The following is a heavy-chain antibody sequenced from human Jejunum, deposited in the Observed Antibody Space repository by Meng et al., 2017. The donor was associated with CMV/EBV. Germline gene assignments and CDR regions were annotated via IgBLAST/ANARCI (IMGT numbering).Heavy chain of an antibody. CDR1: DGPADTNNYF. Sequence: QLRLQESGPGLVKPSEXLPLTCTVSDGPADTNNYFWGWIRQPPGKGLEWIATADYRGNTYYNPSLRSRVTISLDRSKNQLSLTLRSVTAADTAMYYCARDIAINWFYSWGQGTLVNVSS. J-gene: IGHJ5*01. CDR3: ARDIAINWFYS. CDR2: ADYRGNT. V-gene: IGHV4-39*07. D-gene: IGHD6-13*01.